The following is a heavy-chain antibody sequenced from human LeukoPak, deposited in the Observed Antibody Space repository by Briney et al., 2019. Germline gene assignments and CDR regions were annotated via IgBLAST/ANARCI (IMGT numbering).Heavy chain of an antibody. Sequence: PSETLSLTCVVSTDPITNGYSWGWVRPPPGKGLEWIGSFYLSGSTHYNPSLRSRVTISVDKSKNQFSLNVRSVTAADTAVYFCAKTDYGHYSGFEVWGQGIMVTVSS. CDR1: TDPITNGYS. CDR2: FYLSGST. V-gene: IGHV4-38-2*01. J-gene: IGHJ3*01. CDR3: AKTDYGHYSGFEV. D-gene: IGHD4-17*01.